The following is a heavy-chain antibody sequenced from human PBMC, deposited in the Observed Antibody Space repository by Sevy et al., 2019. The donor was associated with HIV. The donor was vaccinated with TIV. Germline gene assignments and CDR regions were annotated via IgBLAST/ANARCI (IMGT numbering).Heavy chain of an antibody. J-gene: IGHJ6*02. Sequence: GGSLRLSCAVSGFTFSSYEMNWVRQAPGKGLEWVSYIGSLGSTINYGNSVKGRITISRDNAKNSLYLQMNSLRAEDTAVYYCVRVGIETAFYGMDDWGQGTTVTVSS. CDR3: VRVGIETAFYGMDD. CDR2: IGSLGSTI. CDR1: GFTFSSYE. V-gene: IGHV3-48*03.